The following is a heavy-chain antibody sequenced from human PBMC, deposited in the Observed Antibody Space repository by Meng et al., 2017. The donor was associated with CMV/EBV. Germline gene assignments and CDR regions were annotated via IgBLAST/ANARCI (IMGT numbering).Heavy chain of an antibody. D-gene: IGHD5-12*01. CDR1: GFTFSSYW. CDR3: ARNVDYGMGV. CDR2: INSDGSST. J-gene: IGHJ6*02. Sequence: GESLKISCAASGFTFSSYWMHWVRQAPGKGLVWVSRINSDGSSTSYADPVKGRFTISRDNAKNTLYLQMNSLRAEDTAVYYCARNVDYGMGVWGQGTTVTVSS. V-gene: IGHV3-74*01.